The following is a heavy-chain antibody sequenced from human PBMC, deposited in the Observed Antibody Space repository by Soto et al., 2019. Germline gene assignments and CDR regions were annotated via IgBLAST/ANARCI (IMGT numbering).Heavy chain of an antibody. V-gene: IGHV3-23*01. D-gene: IGHD2-21*01. J-gene: IGHJ5*02. CDR1: GFSFSSFA. Sequence: EVQLLESGGTLVQPGESLRLSCEVSGFSFSSFAMNLVRQAPGEGLEWFSSIRGTDTSYADSVKGRFTISRDNSNNTVYLQMNPLRGEYTAVYYCEKCAVLMTTSGVWCNWFDPWGQGTLVIVSS. CDR2: IRGTDT. CDR3: EKCAVLMTTSGVWCNWFDP.